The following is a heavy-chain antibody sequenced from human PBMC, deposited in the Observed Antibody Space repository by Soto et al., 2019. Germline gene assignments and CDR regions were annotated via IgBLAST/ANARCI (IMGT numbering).Heavy chain of an antibody. V-gene: IGHV4-61*01. D-gene: IGHD6-19*01. CDR3: ARDSNLGSGLLDY. J-gene: IGHJ4*02. CDR1: VFSVISFIYY. Sequence: SETLSLACTFSVFSVISFIYYWSCIRQPPGKGLEWIVYIYYSGSTNYNPSLKSRVTISVDTSKNQFSLKLSSVTAAETAVYYCARDSNLGSGLLDYWGQGTMVTVSS. CDR2: IYYSGST.